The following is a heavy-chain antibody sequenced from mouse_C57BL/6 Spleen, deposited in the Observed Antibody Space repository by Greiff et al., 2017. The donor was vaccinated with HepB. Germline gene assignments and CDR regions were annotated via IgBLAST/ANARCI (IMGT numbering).Heavy chain of an antibody. CDR2: ISSGSSTI. CDR3: ASLAYIYAMDY. V-gene: IGHV5-17*01. Sequence: EVQVVESGGGLVKPGGSLKLSCAASGFTFSDYGMHWVRQAPEKGLEWVAYISSGSSTIYYADTVKGRFTISRDNAKNTLFLQMTSLRSEDTAMYYCASLAYIYAMDYWGQGTSVTVSS. J-gene: IGHJ4*01. D-gene: IGHD2-10*01. CDR1: GFTFSDYG.